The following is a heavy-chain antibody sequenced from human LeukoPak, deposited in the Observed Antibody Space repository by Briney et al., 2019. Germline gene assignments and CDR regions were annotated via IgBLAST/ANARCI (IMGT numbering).Heavy chain of an antibody. CDR2: IKQDGSEK. V-gene: IGHV3-7*01. CDR1: GFTFGTYW. Sequence: GGSLRLSCAASGFTFGTYWMGWVRQAPGKGLEWGANIKQDGSEKSYVDSVKGRFTISRDNVKNSVYLQMHSLRADDTAIYYCGRGTYRTAVAGSSGLGYWGQGTLVTVSS. CDR3: GRGTYRTAVAGSSGLGY. D-gene: IGHD6-19*01. J-gene: IGHJ4*02.